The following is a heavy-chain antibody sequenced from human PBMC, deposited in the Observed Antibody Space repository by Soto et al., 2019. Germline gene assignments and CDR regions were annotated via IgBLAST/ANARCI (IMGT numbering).Heavy chain of an antibody. V-gene: IGHV5-10-1*01. CDR3: ARLVEGGWYRDSSYHSHGMDV. J-gene: IGHJ6*02. CDR1: GYTFTTYW. D-gene: IGHD6-19*01. CDR2: IDPTDSYT. Sequence: EVQLVQSGAEVKKSGESLRISCKGSGYTFTTYWITWVRQMPGKGLEWMGRIDPTDSYTNYSPSFQGHVTISVDKSIXXAXLXXSSLEALDTAMYYCARLVEGGWYRDSSYHSHGMDVWGRGTTVTVSS.